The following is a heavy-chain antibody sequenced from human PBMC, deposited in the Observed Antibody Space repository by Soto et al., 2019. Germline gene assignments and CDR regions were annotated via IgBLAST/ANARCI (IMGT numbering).Heavy chain of an antibody. J-gene: IGHJ4*02. CDR2: IHYSEST. D-gene: IGHD2-8*02. V-gene: IGHV4-39*07. CDR1: GGSISSGPYS. Sequence: PSETLSLTCTDSGGSISSGPYSWGWIRQPPGEGLEWIGTIHYSESTNYNPSLESRITISVDTSKNQFSLKLTSVTAADTAVYYCARDKITGLFDYWGQGTLVTVSS. CDR3: ARDKITGLFDY.